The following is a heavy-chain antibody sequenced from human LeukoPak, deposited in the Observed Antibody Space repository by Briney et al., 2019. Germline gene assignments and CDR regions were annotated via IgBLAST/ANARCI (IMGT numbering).Heavy chain of an antibody. J-gene: IGHJ5*02. V-gene: IGHV4-30-4*01. CDR2: IYYSGST. CDR3: ARGGTIVVVPAAILPTAGFDP. D-gene: IGHD2-2*01. Sequence: PSETLSLTCAVSGGSISSSNWWSWIRQPPGKGLEWIGYIYYSGSTYYNPSLKSRVTISVDTSKNQFSLKLSSVTAADTAVYYCARGGTIVVVPAAILPTAGFDPWGQGTLVTVSS. CDR1: GGSISSSNW.